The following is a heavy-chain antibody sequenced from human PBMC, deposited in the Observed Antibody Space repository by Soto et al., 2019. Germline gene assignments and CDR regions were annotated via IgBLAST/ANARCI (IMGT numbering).Heavy chain of an antibody. D-gene: IGHD2-8*02. CDR1: GYTFTGYY. CDR3: ARENSKRLGKGTGYYYYYYMDV. J-gene: IGHJ6*03. Sequence: ASVKVSCKASGYTFTGYYMHWVRQAPGQGLEWMGWINPNSGGTNYAQKFQGWVTMTRDTSISTAYMELSRLRSDDTAVYYCARENSKRLGKGTGYYYYYYMDVWGKGTTVTVSS. CDR2: INPNSGGT. V-gene: IGHV1-2*04.